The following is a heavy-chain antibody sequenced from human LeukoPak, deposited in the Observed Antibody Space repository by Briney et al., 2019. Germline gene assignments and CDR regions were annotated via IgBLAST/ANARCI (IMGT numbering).Heavy chain of an antibody. CDR2: ISYDGSNE. CDR1: GFTFSTYA. Sequence: PGRSLRLSCAASGFTFSTYAMHWVRQAPGKGLEWVAVISYDGSNEYYADSVKGRFTISRDNSKNTLYLQMNSLRAEDTAVYYCARSSRWLQLGGDYWGQGTLVTVSS. CDR3: ARSSRWLQLGGDY. J-gene: IGHJ4*02. D-gene: IGHD5-24*01. V-gene: IGHV3-30*01.